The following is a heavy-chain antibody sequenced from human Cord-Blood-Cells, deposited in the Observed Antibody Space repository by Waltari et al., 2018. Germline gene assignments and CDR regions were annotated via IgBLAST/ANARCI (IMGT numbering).Heavy chain of an antibody. CDR2: INHSGST. CDR1: GGSFSGYY. D-gene: IGHD6-13*01. V-gene: IGHV4-34*01. J-gene: IGHJ4*02. Sequence: QVQLQQWGAGLLKPSETLSLTCAVYGGSFSGYYWSWTRQPPGKGLEWIGEINHSGSTNYNPSLKSRVTISVDTSKNQFSLKLSSVTAADTAVYYCARGKTSSSWFDYWGQGTLVTASS. CDR3: ARGKTSSSWFDY.